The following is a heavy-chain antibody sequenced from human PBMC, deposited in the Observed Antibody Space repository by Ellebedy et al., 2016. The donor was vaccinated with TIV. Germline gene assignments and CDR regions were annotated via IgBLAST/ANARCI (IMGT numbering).Heavy chain of an antibody. V-gene: IGHV4-34*01. J-gene: IGHJ6*02. Sequence: SETLSLXCTVSGGSISSYYWSWIRQPPGKGLEWIGEINHSGSTNYNPSLKSRVTISVDTSKNQFSLKLSSVTAADTAVYYCASGTPRSNYYGMDVWGQGTTVTVSS. CDR1: GGSISSYY. CDR2: INHSGST. CDR3: ASGTPRSNYYGMDV. D-gene: IGHD4-23*01.